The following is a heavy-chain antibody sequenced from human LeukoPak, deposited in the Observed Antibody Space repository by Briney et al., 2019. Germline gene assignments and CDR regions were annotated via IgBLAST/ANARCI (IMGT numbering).Heavy chain of an antibody. D-gene: IGHD2-15*01. Sequence: GGSLRLSCAASGFTFSTFGMHWVRQAPGKGLEWLAFIGNDGSNKYYVDSVKGRFTISRDNSRNTLYLQMNTLRAEDTAVYHCAAHQGYCSGGGCGPYWGQGTQVTVSS. CDR3: AAHQGYCSGGGCGPY. V-gene: IGHV3-30*02. CDR1: GFTFSTFG. CDR2: IGNDGSNK. J-gene: IGHJ4*02.